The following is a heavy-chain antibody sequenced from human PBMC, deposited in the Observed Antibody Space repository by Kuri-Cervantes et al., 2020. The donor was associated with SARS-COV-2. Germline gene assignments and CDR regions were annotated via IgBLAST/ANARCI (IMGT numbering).Heavy chain of an antibody. D-gene: IGHD6-19*01. V-gene: IGHV3-7*03. CDR3: ARDHSGWSL. J-gene: IGHJ4*02. CDR1: GFTFSSYE. Sequence: GESLKISCAASGFTFSSYEMNWVRQAPGKGLEWVANIKQDGSEKYYVDSVKGRFTISRDNAKNSLYLQMNSLRAEDTAVYYCARDHSGWSLWGQGTLVTVSS. CDR2: IKQDGSEK.